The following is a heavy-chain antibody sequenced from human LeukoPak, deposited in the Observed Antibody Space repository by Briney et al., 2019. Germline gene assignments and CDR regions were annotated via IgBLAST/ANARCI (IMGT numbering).Heavy chain of an antibody. J-gene: IGHJ5*02. D-gene: IGHD3-16*01. CDR3: ARHYGP. Sequence: SETLSLTCAVYGGSFSGYYWSWIRQPPGKGLEWFGEINHSGGTNYNPSLKSRVTISVDTSKNQFSLKLNSVTAADTAVYYCARHYGPWGQGTLVTVSS. V-gene: IGHV4-34*01. CDR2: INHSGGT. CDR1: GGSFSGYY.